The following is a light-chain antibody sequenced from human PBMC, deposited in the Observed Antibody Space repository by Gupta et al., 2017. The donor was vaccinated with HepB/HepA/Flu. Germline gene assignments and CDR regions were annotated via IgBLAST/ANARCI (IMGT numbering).Light chain of an antibody. V-gene: IGLV1-44*01. CDR2: INN. Sequence: QSVLTQPPSASDIPGQRVTISCSGSSSNIGSNTVNWYQQLPGTAPKLLISINNQRPSGVTARFSGSKSGTSASLAISGLQSEDEADYYCSSWDDSLNGIIFGGGTKVTVL. CDR3: SSWDDSLNGII. CDR1: SSNIGSNT. J-gene: IGLJ2*01.